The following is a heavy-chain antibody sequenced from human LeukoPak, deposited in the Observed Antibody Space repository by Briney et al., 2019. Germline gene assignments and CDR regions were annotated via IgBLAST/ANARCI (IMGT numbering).Heavy chain of an antibody. CDR2: ISWNSGSI. CDR3: AKGIRYFDWLSFFDP. J-gene: IGHJ5*02. Sequence: GGSLRLSCAASGFTFDDYAMHWVRQAPGKGLEWVSGISWNSGSIGYADSVKGRFTISRDNAKNSLYLQMNSLRAEDTALYYCAKGIRYFDWLSFFDPWGLGTLVTVSS. V-gene: IGHV3-9*01. CDR1: GFTFDDYA. D-gene: IGHD3-9*01.